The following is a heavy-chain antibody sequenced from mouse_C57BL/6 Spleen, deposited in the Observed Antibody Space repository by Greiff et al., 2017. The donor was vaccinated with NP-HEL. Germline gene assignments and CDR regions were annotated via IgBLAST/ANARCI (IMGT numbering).Heavy chain of an antibody. CDR3: AREAMRAFYFDY. V-gene: IGHV5-17*01. D-gene: IGHD3-2*02. Sequence: EVKLVESGGGLVKPGGSLKLSCAASGFTFSDYGMHWVRQAPEKGLEWVAYISSGSSTISYADTVKGRFTISRDNAKNTLFLQMTSLRSEDTAMYYCAREAMRAFYFDYWGQGTTLTVSS. CDR2: ISSGSSTI. J-gene: IGHJ2*01. CDR1: GFTFSDYG.